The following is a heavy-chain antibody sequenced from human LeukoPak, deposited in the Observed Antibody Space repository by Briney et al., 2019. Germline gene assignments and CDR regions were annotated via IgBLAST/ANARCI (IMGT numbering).Heavy chain of an antibody. V-gene: IGHV1-2*02. CDR1: GYTFTGYY. J-gene: IGHJ4*02. CDR2: INPNSGGT. D-gene: IGHD5-18*01. CDR3: ARGDTSSFMTRYYFDY. Sequence: ASVKVSCKASGYTFTGYYMHWVRQAPGQGLEWMGWINPNSGGTNYAQKFQGRVTMTRDTSISTAYMELSRLRSDDTAVYYCARGDTSSFMTRYYFDYWGQGTLVTVSS.